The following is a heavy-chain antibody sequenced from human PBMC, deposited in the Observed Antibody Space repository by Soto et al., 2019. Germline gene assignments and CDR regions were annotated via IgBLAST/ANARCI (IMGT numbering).Heavy chain of an antibody. Sequence: PRGSLRLSCAASGFSFSIYAMNWVRQAPWKGLEWVSTISVSGLNTYYADSVRCRFTVTRDTSKNTLHLQMNSLRAEDTAVYYCAKGGGPRGYYGMDVWGQGTSVTVS. CDR3: AKGGGPRGYYGMDV. V-gene: IGHV3-23*01. D-gene: IGHD2-15*01. J-gene: IGHJ6*02. CDR1: GFSFSIYA. CDR2: ISVSGLNT.